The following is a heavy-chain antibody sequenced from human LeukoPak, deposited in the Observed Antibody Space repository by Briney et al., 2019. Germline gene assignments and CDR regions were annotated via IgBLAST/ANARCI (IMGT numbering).Heavy chain of an antibody. D-gene: IGHD4-17*01. Sequence: PSETLSLTCTVSGGSISSYYWSWIRQPPGKGLEWIGYIYYSGSTNYNPSLKSRVTISIDTSKNQFPLKLSSVTAADTAVYYCARGTTVTTPDCWGQGTLVTVSS. J-gene: IGHJ4*02. V-gene: IGHV4-59*08. CDR1: GGSISSYY. CDR2: IYYSGST. CDR3: ARGTTVTTPDC.